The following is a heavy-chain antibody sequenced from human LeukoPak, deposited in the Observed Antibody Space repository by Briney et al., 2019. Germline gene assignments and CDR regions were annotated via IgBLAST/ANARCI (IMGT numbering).Heavy chain of an antibody. D-gene: IGHD6-13*01. CDR1: GFTFSSYA. CDR2: IYSGGST. J-gene: IGHJ4*02. V-gene: IGHV3-66*01. CDR3: ARVSSSWFDY. Sequence: PGGSLRLSCAASGFTFSSYAMHWVRQAPGKGLEWVSVIYSGGSTYYADSVKGRFTISRDNSKNTLYLQMNSLRAEDTAVYYCARVSSSWFDYWGQGTLVTVSS.